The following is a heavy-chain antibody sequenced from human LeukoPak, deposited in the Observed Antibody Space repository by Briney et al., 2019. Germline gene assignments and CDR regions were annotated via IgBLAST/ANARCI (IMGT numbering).Heavy chain of an antibody. Sequence: ASVKVSCKASGYTFTGYYMHWVRQAPGQGLEWMGWISAYNGNTNYAQKLQGRVTMTTDTSTSTAYMELRSLRSDDTAVYYCAGGLGPSSWVSYDYWGQGTLVTVSS. D-gene: IGHD2-8*01. CDR1: GYTFTGYY. J-gene: IGHJ4*02. CDR2: ISAYNGNT. CDR3: AGGLGPSSWVSYDY. V-gene: IGHV1-18*04.